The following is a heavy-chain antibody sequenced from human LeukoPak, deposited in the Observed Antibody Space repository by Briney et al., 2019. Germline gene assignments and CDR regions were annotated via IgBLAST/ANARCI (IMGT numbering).Heavy chain of an antibody. J-gene: IGHJ4*02. CDR1: GGTFTSYA. CDR2: IIPIFGTA. V-gene: IGHV1-69*05. D-gene: IGHD2-15*01. CDR3: ASFRYHDIVVVVAAFDS. Sequence: SVKVSCKASGGTFTSYAITWVRQAPGQGLEWMGGIIPIFGTANYAQKFQGRVTITTEESTSTAYMELSSLTSEDTAVYYCASFRYHDIVVVVAAFDSWAQETLSPSPQ.